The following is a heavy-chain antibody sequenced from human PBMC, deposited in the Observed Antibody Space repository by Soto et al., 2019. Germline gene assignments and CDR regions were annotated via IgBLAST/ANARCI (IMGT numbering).Heavy chain of an antibody. CDR2: MYHSGST. J-gene: IGHJ4*02. CDR1: GGSISSGGYS. D-gene: IGHD6-19*01. V-gene: IGHV4-30-2*01. CDR3: ARGVSSAWYHYFDY. Sequence: PSETLSLTCAVSGGSISSGGYSWSWIRQPPGKGLEWIGYMYHSGSTYYNPSLKSRVTISIDRSKNQFSLKLSSVTAADTAVYYCARGVSSAWYHYFDYWGQGTLVTVSS.